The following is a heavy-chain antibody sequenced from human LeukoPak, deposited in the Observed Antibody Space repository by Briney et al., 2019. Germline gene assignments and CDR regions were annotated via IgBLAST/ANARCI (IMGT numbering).Heavy chain of an antibody. Sequence: GGSLRLSCAASGFTFSSYAMSWVRQAPGKGLGWVSAISGSGGSTYYADSVKGRFTISRDNSKNTLYLQMNSLRAEDTAVYYCAKAPASVHKFDYWGQGTLVTVSS. J-gene: IGHJ4*02. V-gene: IGHV3-23*01. CDR1: GFTFSSYA. D-gene: IGHD1-1*01. CDR3: AKAPASVHKFDY. CDR2: ISGSGGST.